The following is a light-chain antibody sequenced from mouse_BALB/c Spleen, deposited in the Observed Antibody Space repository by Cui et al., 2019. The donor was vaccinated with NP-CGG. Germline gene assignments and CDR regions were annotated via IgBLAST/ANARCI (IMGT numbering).Light chain of an antibody. CDR2: GTN. CDR1: TGAVTTSNY. J-gene: IGLJ1*01. V-gene: IGLV1*01. Sequence: QAVLTRDSAPTTSPGETVTLTCRSSTGAVTTSNYANWVQEKPDHLFTGLIGGTNNRVPGVPARFSGSLIGDKAALTITGAQTEDEAIYFCALWYSNHWVFGGGTKLTVL. CDR3: ALWYSNHWV.